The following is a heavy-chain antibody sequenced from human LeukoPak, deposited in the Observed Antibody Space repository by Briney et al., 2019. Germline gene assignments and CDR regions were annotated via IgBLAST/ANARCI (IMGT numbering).Heavy chain of an antibody. J-gene: IGHJ5*02. CDR1: GFTFRTYA. V-gene: IGHV3-23*01. D-gene: IGHD2-2*01. CDR3: ARRLTQYDCFDP. Sequence: GGSLRLSCAASGFTFRTYAMSWVRQAPGKGLEWVSAISGSGGSTYYADSVKGRFTISRDNSKNTLYLQMNSLRAEDTAVYYCARRLTQYDCFDPWGQGILVTVSS. CDR2: ISGSGGST.